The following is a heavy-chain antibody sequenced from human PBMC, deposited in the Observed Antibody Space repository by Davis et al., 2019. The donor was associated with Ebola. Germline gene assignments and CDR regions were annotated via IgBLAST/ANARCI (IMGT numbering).Heavy chain of an antibody. CDR3: ARRTGDEY. CDR1: GYTFTTYG. V-gene: IGHV1-18*01. D-gene: IGHD7-27*01. Sequence: ASVKVSCKASGYTFTTYGISWVRQAPGQGLEWMGWISAFNGNTNYAQKFQGRVTMTTDTSTTTAYMELRNLRSDDTAVYYCARRTGDEYWGQGTLVTVSS. CDR2: ISAFNGNT. J-gene: IGHJ4*02.